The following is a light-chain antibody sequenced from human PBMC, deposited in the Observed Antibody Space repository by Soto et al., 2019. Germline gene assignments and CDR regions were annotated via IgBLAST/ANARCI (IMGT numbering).Light chain of an antibody. CDR2: DNN. CDR3: ATWDSSLSAGL. Sequence: QSVLTQPPSVSAAPGQKVTISCSGSSSNIGDNYVSWYQHLPGTAPKLLIYDNNKRPSRIPDRFSGSKSGTSATLGITGLQTGDEADYYCATWDSSLSAGLFGGGTKLTVL. V-gene: IGLV1-51*01. CDR1: SSNIGDNY. J-gene: IGLJ2*01.